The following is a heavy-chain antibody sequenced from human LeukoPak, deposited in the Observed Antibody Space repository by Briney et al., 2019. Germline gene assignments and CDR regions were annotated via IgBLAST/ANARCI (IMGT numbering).Heavy chain of an antibody. CDR1: GFIFGDYN. CDR2: ISSGSSTI. Sequence: PGGSLRLSCAASGFIFGDYNMNWVRQAPGKGLEWVSYISSGSSTIYYADSVKGRFTISRDNSKNTLYLQMNSLRAEDTAVYYCARDPPSYCGGDCPLYYFDYWGQGTLVTVSS. J-gene: IGHJ4*02. V-gene: IGHV3-48*01. D-gene: IGHD2-21*02. CDR3: ARDPPSYCGGDCPLYYFDY.